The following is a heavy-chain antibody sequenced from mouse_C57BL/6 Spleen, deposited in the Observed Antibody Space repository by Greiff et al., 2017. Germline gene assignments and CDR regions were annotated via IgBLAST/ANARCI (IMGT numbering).Heavy chain of an antibody. V-gene: IGHV1-55*01. Sequence: QVQLQQPGAELVKPGASVKMSCKASGYTFTSSWITWVKQRPGQGLEWIGDIYPGSGSTNYNAKFKGKATLTVDPSSSTAYMQLSSLTSEDSAVYYCARLNHSDYGSSFDYWGKGTTLTVSS. D-gene: IGHD1-1*01. J-gene: IGHJ2*01. CDR2: IYPGSGST. CDR3: ARLNHSDYGSSFDY. CDR1: GYTFTSSW.